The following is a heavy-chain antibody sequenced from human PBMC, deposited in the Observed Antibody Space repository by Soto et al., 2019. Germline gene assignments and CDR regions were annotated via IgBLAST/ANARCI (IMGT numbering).Heavy chain of an antibody. J-gene: IGHJ4*02. V-gene: IGHV4-30-4*01. CDR2: IYYSGST. D-gene: IGHD6-13*01. CDR3: ASTISSTWSRGFDY. Sequence: SETLSLTCTVSGGSISSGDYYWSWIRQPPGKGLEWIGYIYYSGSTNYNPSLKSRVAISVDTSKNQFSLKLSSVTAADTAVYYCASTISSTWSRGFDYWGQGTLVTVSS. CDR1: GGSISSGDYY.